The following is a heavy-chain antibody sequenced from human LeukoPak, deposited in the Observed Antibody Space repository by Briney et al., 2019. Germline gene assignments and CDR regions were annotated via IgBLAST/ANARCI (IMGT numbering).Heavy chain of an antibody. CDR1: GGSVSSSSYY. V-gene: IGHV4-39*07. D-gene: IGHD5-18*01. Sequence: SETLSLTCTVSGGSVSSSSYYWGWIRQPPGKGLEWIGSIYYSGSTYYNPSLKSRVTISVDTSKNQFSLNLSSVTAADTAVYYCARARGYSYGYPDYWGQGTLVTVSS. J-gene: IGHJ4*02. CDR2: IYYSGST. CDR3: ARARGYSYGYPDY.